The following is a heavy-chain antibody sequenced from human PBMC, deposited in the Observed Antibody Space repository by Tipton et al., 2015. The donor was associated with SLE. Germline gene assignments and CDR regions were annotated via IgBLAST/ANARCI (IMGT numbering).Heavy chain of an antibody. Sequence: TLSLTCTVSGGSISSYYWSWIRQPPGKGLEWIGYIYYSGSTNYNPSLKSRVTISVDTSKNQFSLKLSPVTAADTAVYYCARNPTSYCSGGSCYSPWFDPWGQGTLVTVSS. V-gene: IGHV4-59*12. CDR3: ARNPTSYCSGGSCYSPWFDP. D-gene: IGHD2-15*01. CDR2: IYYSGST. CDR1: GGSISSYY. J-gene: IGHJ5*02.